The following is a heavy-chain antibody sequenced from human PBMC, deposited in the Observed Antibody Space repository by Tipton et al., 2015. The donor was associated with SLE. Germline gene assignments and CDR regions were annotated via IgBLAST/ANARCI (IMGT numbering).Heavy chain of an antibody. Sequence: TLSLTCSVSGDSISSRSHYWGWIRQPPGKGLEWIGSINYSGTTYYNPSLQSRVTMFVATSKNQFSLRLSSVTAADTAVYFCARVYTVATQIPFDYWGRGKLVTVSS. CDR3: ARVYTVATQIPFDY. J-gene: IGHJ4*02. D-gene: IGHD5-12*01. CDR1: GDSISSRSHY. V-gene: IGHV4-39*01. CDR2: INYSGTT.